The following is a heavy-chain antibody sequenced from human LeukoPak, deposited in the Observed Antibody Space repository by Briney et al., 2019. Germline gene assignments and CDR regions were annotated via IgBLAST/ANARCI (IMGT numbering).Heavy chain of an antibody. CDR1: GFTFSDYY. J-gene: IGHJ3*02. V-gene: IGHV3-11*01. CDR3: ASFCSSTSCYGVNDAFDI. D-gene: IGHD2-2*01. CDR2: VSHTGDTI. Sequence: GGSLRLSCAVSGFTFSDYYMNWIRQAPGKGLEWLSYVSHTGDTIYYADSVRGRFIISRDNAKNSLHLQMNSLRAEDTAVYYCASFCSSTSCYGVNDAFDIWGQGTMVTVSS.